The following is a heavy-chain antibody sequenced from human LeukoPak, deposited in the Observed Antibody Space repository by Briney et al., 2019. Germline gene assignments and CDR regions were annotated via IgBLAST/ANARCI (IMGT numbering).Heavy chain of an antibody. J-gene: IGHJ4*02. V-gene: IGHV5-51*03. D-gene: IGHD2-2*01. CDR1: GYSFTSYW. Sequence: PGESLKISCKGPGYSFTSYWIGWVRQMPGKGLEWMGIIYPGDSDTRYSPSFQGQVTISADKSISTAYLQWSSLKASDTAMYYCASGVELLWYYFDYWGQGTLVTVSS. CDR2: IYPGDSDT. CDR3: ASGVELLWYYFDY.